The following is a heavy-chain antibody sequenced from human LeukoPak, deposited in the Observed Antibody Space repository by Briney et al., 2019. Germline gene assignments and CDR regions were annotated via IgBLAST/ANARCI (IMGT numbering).Heavy chain of an antibody. Sequence: GESLKISCKGSGDSFINYWIGWVRQMPGKGLEWMGIIHLGDSDTRHSPSFQGQVTISADKSISTAYLRWSSLKASDTAMYYCARHGGAVAPDYFDYWGQGTLVTVPS. CDR3: ARHGGAVAPDYFDY. J-gene: IGHJ4*02. D-gene: IGHD6-19*01. V-gene: IGHV5-51*01. CDR2: IHLGDSDT. CDR1: GDSFINYW.